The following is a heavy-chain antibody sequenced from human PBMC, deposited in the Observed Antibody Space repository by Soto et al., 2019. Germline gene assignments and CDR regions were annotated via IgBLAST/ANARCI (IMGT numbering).Heavy chain of an antibody. D-gene: IGHD3-22*01. CDR1: GGSFSGYY. CDR3: ARLGGYYQSLDP. J-gene: IGHJ5*02. V-gene: IGHV4-59*08. CDR2: IYYGGTT. Sequence: SETLSLTCAVYGGSFSGYYWSWIRQPPGKGLEWIGYIYYGGTTTNNPSLNSRVAMSIDTSKNQFSLTLSSVTAADTAVYYCARLGGYYQSLDPGGQGILVTVSS.